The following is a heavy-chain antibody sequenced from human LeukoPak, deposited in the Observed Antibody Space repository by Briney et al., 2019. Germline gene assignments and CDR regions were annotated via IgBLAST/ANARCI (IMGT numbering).Heavy chain of an antibody. J-gene: IGHJ4*02. CDR2: INPNSGGK. Sequence: YMXWVXQAPGQGIEGXGWINPNSGGKKYAQKFQGRVNMKRDTSISTAYMQLSRLRSDDTAVYYCARGYISSSGDFDYWGQGTLVTVSS. V-gene: IGHV1-2*02. CDR3: ARGYISSSGDFDY. CDR1: Y. D-gene: IGHD6-6*01.